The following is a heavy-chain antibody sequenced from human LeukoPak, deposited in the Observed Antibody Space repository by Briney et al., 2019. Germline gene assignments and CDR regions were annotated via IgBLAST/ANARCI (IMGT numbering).Heavy chain of an antibody. V-gene: IGHV3-66*02. Sequence: GGSLRLSCAASGFTVSSNYMSWVRQGPGKGLECVSVISNDGDTYYADSVKGRFTISRDNSKNTLYLQMNSLRAEDTAVYYCAKDLTGIAAAGTFNWFDPWGQGTLVTVSS. CDR1: GFTVSSNY. J-gene: IGHJ5*02. D-gene: IGHD6-13*01. CDR2: ISNDGDT. CDR3: AKDLTGIAAAGTFNWFDP.